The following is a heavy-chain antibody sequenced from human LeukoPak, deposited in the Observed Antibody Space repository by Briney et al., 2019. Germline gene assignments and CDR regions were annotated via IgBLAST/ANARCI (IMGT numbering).Heavy chain of an antibody. D-gene: IGHD2-15*01. CDR3: ARDALGYCSGGSCLLPFDY. CDR2: ISAYNGNT. J-gene: IGHJ4*02. Sequence: ASVKVSCKPSGYTFTSYCISWVRQAPGQGLDWMGWISAYNGNTNYAQKLQGRVTMTTDTSTGTAYMELRSLRSDDTAVYYCARDALGYCSGGSCLLPFDYWGQGTLVTVSS. CDR1: GYTFTSYC. V-gene: IGHV1-18*01.